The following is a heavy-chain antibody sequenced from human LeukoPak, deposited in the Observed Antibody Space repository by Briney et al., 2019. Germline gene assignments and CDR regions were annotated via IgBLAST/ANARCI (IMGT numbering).Heavy chain of an antibody. CDR2: INPNSGGT. D-gene: IGHD6-13*01. V-gene: IGHV1-2*04. CDR3: ARGGQQLGWFDP. J-gene: IGHJ5*02. Sequence: GASMKVSCKAPGCTFTGYFIHWVRQAPGQGLEWMGWINPNSGGTNYAQKFQGWVTMTRDTSISTAYMELSRLRSDDTAVYYCARGGQQLGWFDPWGQGTLVTVSS. CDR1: GCTFTGYF.